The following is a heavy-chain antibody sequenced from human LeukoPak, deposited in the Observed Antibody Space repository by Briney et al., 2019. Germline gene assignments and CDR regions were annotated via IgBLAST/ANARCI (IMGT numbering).Heavy chain of an antibody. D-gene: IGHD4-11*01. V-gene: IGHV1-8*03. Sequence: ASVKVSCKASGGTFTSYDINWVRQATGQGLEWMGWMNPNSGNTGYAQKFQGRVTITRNTSISTAYMELSSLRSEDTAVYYCARARLSLGYSKYYYYMDVWGEGTTVTVSS. CDR2: MNPNSGNT. CDR1: GGTFTSYD. J-gene: IGHJ6*03. CDR3: ARARLSLGYSKYYYYMDV.